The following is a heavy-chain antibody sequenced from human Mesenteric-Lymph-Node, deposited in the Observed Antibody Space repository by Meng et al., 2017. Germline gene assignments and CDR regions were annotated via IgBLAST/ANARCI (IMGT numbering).Heavy chain of an antibody. V-gene: IGHV4-34*01. D-gene: IGHD3-16*01. CDR2: INHSGRT. J-gene: IGHJ4*02. Sequence: SETLSLTCAAYGGSFSGYYWTWIRQPTGKGLEWIGEINHSGRTTYNPSLRSRVTLSVDTSKNQFSLKVDSVTAADTAVYYCARGLYGLIGGRLDSWGQGNLVTVSS. CDR1: GGSFSGYY. CDR3: ARGLYGLIGGRLDS.